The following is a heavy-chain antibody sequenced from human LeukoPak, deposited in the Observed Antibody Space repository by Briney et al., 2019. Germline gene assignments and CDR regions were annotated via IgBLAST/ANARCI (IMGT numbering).Heavy chain of an antibody. CDR3: ASSTLPAEYYYDSSGCRIFDY. CDR1: GGTFSSYA. Sequence: SVKVSCKASGGTFSSYAISWVRQAPGQGLEWMGGIIPIFGTANYAQKFQGRVTITADESTSTAYMELSSLRSEDTAVYYCASSTLPAEYYYDSSGCRIFDYWGQGTLVTVSS. D-gene: IGHD3-22*01. CDR2: IIPIFGTA. V-gene: IGHV1-69*13. J-gene: IGHJ4*02.